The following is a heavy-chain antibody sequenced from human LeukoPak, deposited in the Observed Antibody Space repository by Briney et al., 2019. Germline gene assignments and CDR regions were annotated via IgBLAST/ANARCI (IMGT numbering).Heavy chain of an antibody. J-gene: IGHJ3*02. D-gene: IGHD3-10*02. Sequence: GGSLRLSCAASGFTVSSNYMSWVRQAPGKGLEWVSVIYSGGSTYYADSVKGRFTISRDNSKNTLYLQMNSLRAEDTAVYYCASTMFGELLGAFDIWGQGTMVTVSS. V-gene: IGHV3-53*01. CDR1: GFTVSSNY. CDR3: ASTMFGELLGAFDI. CDR2: IYSGGST.